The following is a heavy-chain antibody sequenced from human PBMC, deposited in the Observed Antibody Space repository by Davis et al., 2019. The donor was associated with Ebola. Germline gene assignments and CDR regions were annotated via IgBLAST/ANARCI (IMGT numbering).Heavy chain of an antibody. CDR2: IYYSGST. J-gene: IGHJ5*02. Sequence: SETLSLTCTVSGGSISSYYWSWIRQPPGKGLEWIGYIYYSGSTNYNPSLKSRVTISVDTSKNQFSLKLSSVTAADTAVYYCARQVRDYYDSSGYYYVGWFDPWGQGTLVTVSS. V-gene: IGHV4-59*01. D-gene: IGHD3-22*01. CDR3: ARQVRDYYDSSGYYYVGWFDP. CDR1: GGSISSYY.